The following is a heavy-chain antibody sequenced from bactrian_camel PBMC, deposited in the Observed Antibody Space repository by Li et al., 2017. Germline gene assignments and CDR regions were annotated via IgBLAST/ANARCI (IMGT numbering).Heavy chain of an antibody. J-gene: IGHJ4*01. V-gene: IGHV3S67*01. CDR2: VSGDGTI. Sequence: VQLVESGGGSALAGGSVRLSCAASGYGYMRQCMGWLRQAPGKQREWIGSVSGDGTISYERSLKGRFTVSRDNSKLYLYIDSLKPEDTAMYKCAAYQTTEYCNTNVWYYWGQGTQVTVS. CDR1: GYGYMRQC. CDR3: AAYQTTEYCNTNVWYY. D-gene: IGHD3*01.